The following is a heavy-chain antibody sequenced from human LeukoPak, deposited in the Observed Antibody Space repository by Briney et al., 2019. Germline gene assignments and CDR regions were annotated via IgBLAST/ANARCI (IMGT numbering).Heavy chain of an antibody. Sequence: GGSLRLSCAASGFTFSSYEMNWVRQAPGKGVEWVSYISSSGSTIYYADSVKGRFTISRDNAKNSLYLQMNSLRAEDTAVYYCARDYRPYCSSTSCYRYYYYMNVWGKGTTVTISS. CDR1: GFTFSSYE. J-gene: IGHJ6*03. CDR3: ARDYRPYCSSTSCYRYYYYMNV. D-gene: IGHD2-2*01. V-gene: IGHV3-48*03. CDR2: ISSSGSTI.